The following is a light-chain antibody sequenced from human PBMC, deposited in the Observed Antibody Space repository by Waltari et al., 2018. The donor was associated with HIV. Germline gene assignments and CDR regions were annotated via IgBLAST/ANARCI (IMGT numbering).Light chain of an antibody. CDR3: LLSVSGVRA. CDR2: DTS. V-gene: IGLV7-46*01. CDR1: TGAVTSGHY. J-gene: IGLJ2*01. Sequence: QAVVTQEPSLTVSPGGTVTLTCGSSTGAVTSGHYPYWFQQKPGQAPRALLFDTSNKPSWTPARCSGSLLGGKAALTLAGAQPDDEAEYDCLLSVSGVRAFGGGTKLTVL.